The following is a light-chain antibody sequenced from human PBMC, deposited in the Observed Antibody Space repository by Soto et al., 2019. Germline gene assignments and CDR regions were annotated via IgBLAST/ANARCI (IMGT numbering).Light chain of an antibody. Sequence: QSALTQPASVSGSPGQSITISCTGTSSDIGAYNYVSWYQQHPGKAPKLMIYDVGNRPSGVSNRFSASKSGNTASLTISGLQAEDEADYYCSSYTSSSTLDVFGTGTKLTVL. J-gene: IGLJ1*01. CDR3: SSYTSSSTLDV. CDR2: DVG. V-gene: IGLV2-14*01. CDR1: SSDIGAYNY.